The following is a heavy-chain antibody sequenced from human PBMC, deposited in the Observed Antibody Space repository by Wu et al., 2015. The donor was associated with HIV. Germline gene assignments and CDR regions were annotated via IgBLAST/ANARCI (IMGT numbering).Heavy chain of an antibody. J-gene: IGHJ5*02. CDR2: INPNSGGT. CDR3: ARDGWNQGKADIVVVVAATES. CDR1: GYTFTGYY. Sequence: QVQLVQSGAEVKKPGASVKVSCKASGYTFTGYYMHWVRQAPGQGLEWMGWINPNSGGTNYAQKFQGRVTMTRDTSISTAYMELSRLRSDDTAVYYCARDGWNQGKADIVVVVAATESWGQGTLGHRSPQ. D-gene: IGHD2-15*01. V-gene: IGHV1-2*02.